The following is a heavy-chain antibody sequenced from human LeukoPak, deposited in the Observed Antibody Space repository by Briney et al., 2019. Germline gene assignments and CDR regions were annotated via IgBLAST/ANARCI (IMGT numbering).Heavy chain of an antibody. D-gene: IGHD5-24*01. J-gene: IGHJ6*03. CDR2: ISSSSSYI. Sequence: GGSLRLSCAASGFTFSSYSLNWVRQAPGKGLEWVSFISSSSSYIYYADSVKGRFTISRDNAKNSLYLQMNSLRAEDTAVYYCARSEMGYYNYYMDVWGKGTTVTISS. CDR1: GFTFSSYS. CDR3: ARSEMGYYNYYMDV. V-gene: IGHV3-21*01.